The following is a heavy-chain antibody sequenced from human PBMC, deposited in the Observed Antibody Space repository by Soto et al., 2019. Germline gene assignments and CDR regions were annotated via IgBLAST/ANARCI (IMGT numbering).Heavy chain of an antibody. CDR1: GGSFSGHY. CDR3: ARNFDS. V-gene: IGHV4-34*01. CDR2: IDRSGNT. J-gene: IGHJ5*01. Sequence: QVQLQQWGAGLLKPSETLSLTCAVYGGSFSGHYWSWIRQSPGKGLEWIGDIDRSGNTNYNPSLKSRVIMSVDTSMNHFSLSLSSVTAADTAVYYCARNFDSWGQGTLVTVSS.